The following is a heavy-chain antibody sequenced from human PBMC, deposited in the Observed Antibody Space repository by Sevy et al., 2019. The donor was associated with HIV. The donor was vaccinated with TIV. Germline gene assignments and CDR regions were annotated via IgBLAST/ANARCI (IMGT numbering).Heavy chain of an antibody. CDR1: GFSFSIYW. CDR2: MKQDGSEE. J-gene: IGHJ4*01. CDR3: VREGLGGYSYSLDY. V-gene: IGHV3-7*01. Sequence: GGSLRLSCAASGFSFSIYWMSWVRQAPGKGLEWVATMKQDGSEEDYVDSVKGRFTISRDNAKNSLFLQMNSLSPEDTAVYYCVREGLGGYSYSLDYWGHGTLVTVSS. D-gene: IGHD5-18*01.